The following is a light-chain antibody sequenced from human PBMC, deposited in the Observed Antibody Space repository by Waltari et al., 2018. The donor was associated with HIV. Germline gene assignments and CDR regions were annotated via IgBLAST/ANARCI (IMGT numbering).Light chain of an antibody. CDR3: GTWDSSLSLYV. J-gene: IGLJ1*01. V-gene: IGLV1-51*01. CDR1: NSNLGNNF. Sequence: QSILTQPPSVSAAPGQKVTISCSGDNSNLGNNFVSWYQQVPGRAPRLLIYDNEKRPSGISDRFSAARAGVSATLGMAGLQIVDEADYYCGTWDSSLSLYVFGPGTTVAVL. CDR2: DNE.